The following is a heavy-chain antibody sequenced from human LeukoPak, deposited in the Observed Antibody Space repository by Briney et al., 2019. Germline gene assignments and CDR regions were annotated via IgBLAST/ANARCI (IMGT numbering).Heavy chain of an antibody. CDR2: IKSDGSST. CDR3: ARDRGYTRDY. CDR1: GFTFSTYC. D-gene: IGHD5-12*01. Sequence: QAGGSLRLSCAPSGFTFSTYCMHWVRQAPGKGRVWVSHIKSDGSSTSYADSVKGRFTLSRDKAKNTLYLQMNSLRAEDTAVYFCARDRGYTRDYWGEGTLVSVSS. J-gene: IGHJ4*02. V-gene: IGHV3-74*01.